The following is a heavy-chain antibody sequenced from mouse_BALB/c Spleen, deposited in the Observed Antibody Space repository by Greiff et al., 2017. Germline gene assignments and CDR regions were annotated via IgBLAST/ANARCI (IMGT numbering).Heavy chain of an antibody. Sequence: QVQLQQSGPELVKPGASVRISCKASGYTFTSYYIHWVKQRPGQGLEWIGWIYPGNVNTKYNEKFKGKATLTADKSSSTAYMQLSSLTSEDSAVYFCARHYDYHYYAMDYWGQGTSVTVSS. D-gene: IGHD2-4*01. CDR2: IYPGNVNT. V-gene: IGHV1S56*01. J-gene: IGHJ4*01. CDR3: ARHYDYHYYAMDY. CDR1: GYTFTSYY.